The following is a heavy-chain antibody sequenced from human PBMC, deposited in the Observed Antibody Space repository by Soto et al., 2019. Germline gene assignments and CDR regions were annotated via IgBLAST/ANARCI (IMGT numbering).Heavy chain of an antibody. CDR2: ISAYNGNT. J-gene: IGHJ6*02. Sequence: ASVKVSCKASGYTFTSYGISWVRQAPGQGLEWMGWISAYNGNTNYAQKLQGRVTMTTDTSTSTAYMELSSLRSEDTAVYYCARAGRIGVDTAMVTLFYYYGMDVWGQGTTVTVSS. V-gene: IGHV1-18*01. CDR3: ARAGRIGVDTAMVTLFYYYGMDV. CDR1: GYTFTSYG. D-gene: IGHD5-18*01.